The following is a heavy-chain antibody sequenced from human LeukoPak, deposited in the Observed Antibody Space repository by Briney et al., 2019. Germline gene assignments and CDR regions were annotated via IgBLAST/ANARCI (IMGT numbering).Heavy chain of an antibody. CDR2: TNPKSGDT. Sequence: ASVKVSCKASGYTFTGYYMHWVRQAPGQGVEWMGLTNPKSGDTRYAQKFQGRVTLTRDTSITTAYMDLSSLRSDDTAVYYCAREWDYYAFWGQGTLVTVSS. V-gene: IGHV1-2*02. CDR1: GYTFTGYY. J-gene: IGHJ4*02. CDR3: AREWDYYAF.